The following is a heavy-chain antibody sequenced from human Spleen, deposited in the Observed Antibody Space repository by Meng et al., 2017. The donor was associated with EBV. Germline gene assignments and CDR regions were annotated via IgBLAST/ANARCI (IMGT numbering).Heavy chain of an antibody. CDR1: GGSFSGYY. D-gene: IGHD2-2*01. CDR3: ARGRIVVVPAARVRFDP. J-gene: IGHJ5*02. CDR2: INHSGST. V-gene: IGHV4-34*01. Sequence: QVQPQQWVEGLLKPSETLSLTCAVYGGSFSGYYWSWIRQPPGKGLEWIGEINHSGSTNYNPSLKSRVTISVDTSKNQFSLKLSSVTAADTAVYYCARGRIVVVPAARVRFDPWGQGTLVTVSS.